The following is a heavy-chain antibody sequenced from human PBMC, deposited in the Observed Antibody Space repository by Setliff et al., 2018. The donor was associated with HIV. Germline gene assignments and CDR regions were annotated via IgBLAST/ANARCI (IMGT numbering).Heavy chain of an antibody. V-gene: IGHV4-39*01. CDR3: VRSRITMVRGVIIGHNWFDP. Sequence: SETLSLTCTVSGSSISSTSYYWGWIRQPPGKGLEWIGSVYNSGSTYYNPSLKSRVTIAVGTAKNQFSLKLSSVTAADTSLYYCVRSRITMVRGVIIGHNWFDPCGQGILVTVSS. CDR1: GSSISSTSYY. D-gene: IGHD3-10*01. CDR2: VYNSGST. J-gene: IGHJ5*02.